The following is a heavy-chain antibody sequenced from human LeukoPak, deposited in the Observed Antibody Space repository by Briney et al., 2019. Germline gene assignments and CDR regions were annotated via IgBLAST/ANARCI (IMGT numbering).Heavy chain of an antibody. V-gene: IGHV1-2*06. CDR3: AKEFAQGAVVPAATGHYYFDY. J-gene: IGHJ4*02. Sequence: ASVKVSCKASGYTFTGYYMHRVRQAPGQGLEWMGRISPNSGGTNCAQKFQGRVTMTRDTSISAAYMGLSRLRSDDTAVYYCAKEFAQGAVVPAATGHYYFDYWGQGTLVTVSS. CDR2: ISPNSGGT. D-gene: IGHD2-2*01. CDR1: GYTFTGYY.